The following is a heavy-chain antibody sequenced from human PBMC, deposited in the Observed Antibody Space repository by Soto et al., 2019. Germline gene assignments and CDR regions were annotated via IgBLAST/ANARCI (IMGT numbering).Heavy chain of an antibody. CDR1: GYTFTRYY. V-gene: IGHV1-46*01. CDR2: INPSGGST. CDR3: GRDRGIVLVPAAMPNNDLAY. D-gene: IGHD2-2*01. J-gene: IGHJ4*02. Sequence: ASVKVSCKASGYTFTRYYMHWVRQTPGQVLEWMGIINPSGGSTSYAQKFQGRVTMTRDTSTSTVYMELSSLRSEDTAVYYCGRDRGIVLVPAAMPNNDLAYWGQGTLVTVYS.